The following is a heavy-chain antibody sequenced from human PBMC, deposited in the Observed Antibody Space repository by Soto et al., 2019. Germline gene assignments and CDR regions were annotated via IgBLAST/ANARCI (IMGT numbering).Heavy chain of an antibody. J-gene: IGHJ4*02. CDR2: MNPNSGNT. CDR1: GYTFTSYD. V-gene: IGHV1-8*01. CDR3: ARGLRYCTNGVCYEIFDY. D-gene: IGHD2-8*01. Sequence: GASVKVSGKASGYTFTSYDINWVRQATGQGLEWMGWMNPNSGNTGYAQKFQGRVTMTRNTSISTAYMELSSLRSEDTAVYYCARGLRYCTNGVCYEIFDYWGQGTLVTVSS.